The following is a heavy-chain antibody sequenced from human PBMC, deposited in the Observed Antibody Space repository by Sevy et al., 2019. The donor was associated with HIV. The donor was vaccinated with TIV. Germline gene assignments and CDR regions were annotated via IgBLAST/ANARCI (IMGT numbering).Heavy chain of an antibody. D-gene: IGHD3-10*01. Sequence: ASVKVSCKASGYRFNNYGITWVRQAPGQGLEWMGWISGYNGNTNSAQKFQDRLTMTIDTPTSTSYMELRSLRSDDTAVYYCARRVNELVRGYYLEYWGQGSLVTVSS. CDR2: ISGYNGNT. CDR1: GYRFNNYG. J-gene: IGHJ4*02. CDR3: ARRVNELVRGYYLEY. V-gene: IGHV1-18*01.